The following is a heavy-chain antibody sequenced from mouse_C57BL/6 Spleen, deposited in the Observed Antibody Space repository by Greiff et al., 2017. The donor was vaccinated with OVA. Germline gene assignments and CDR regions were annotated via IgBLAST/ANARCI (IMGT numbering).Heavy chain of an antibody. CDR3: AREERGLFAY. J-gene: IGHJ3*01. CDR1: GYAFTNYL. CDR2: INPGSGGT. D-gene: IGHD3-1*01. Sequence: QVQLQQSGAELVRPGTSVKVSCKASGYAFTNYLIEWVKQRPGQGLEWIGVINPGSGGTNYNEKFKGKATLTADKSSSTAYMQLSSLTSEDSAVXFCAREERGLFAYWGQGTLVTVSA. V-gene: IGHV1-54*01.